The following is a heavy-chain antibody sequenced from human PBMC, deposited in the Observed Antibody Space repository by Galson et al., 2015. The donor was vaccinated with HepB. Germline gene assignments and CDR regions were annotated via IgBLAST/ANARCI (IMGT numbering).Heavy chain of an antibody. V-gene: IGHV3-33*08. Sequence: SLRLSCAASGFTFSSYAMHWVRQAPGKGLEWVAFIRYDGSNKYYADSVKGRFTISRDNAKNSLYLQMNSLRAEDTAVYYCARAARRGGSYFHFDYWGQGTLVTVSS. CDR2: IRYDGSNK. D-gene: IGHD1-26*01. CDR1: GFTFSSYA. J-gene: IGHJ4*02. CDR3: ARAARRGGSYFHFDY.